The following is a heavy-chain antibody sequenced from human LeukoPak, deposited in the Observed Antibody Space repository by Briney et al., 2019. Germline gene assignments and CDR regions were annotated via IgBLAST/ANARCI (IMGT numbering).Heavy chain of an antibody. CDR2: INHSGST. D-gene: IGHD6-13*01. Sequence: PSETLSLTCAVYGGSFSGYYWSWIRQPPRKGLEWIGEINHSGSTNYNPSLKSRVTISVDTSKNQFSLKLSSVTAADTAVYYCARGTAAAGTGDYYYYYGMDVWGQGTTVTVSS. CDR3: ARGTAAAGTGDYYYYYGMDV. J-gene: IGHJ6*02. CDR1: GGSFSGYY. V-gene: IGHV4-34*01.